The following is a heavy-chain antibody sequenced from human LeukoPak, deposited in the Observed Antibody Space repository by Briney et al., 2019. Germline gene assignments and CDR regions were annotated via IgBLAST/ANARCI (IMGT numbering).Heavy chain of an antibody. D-gene: IGHD1-1*01. Sequence: GASVKVSCKASGYTFSNYYMHWVRQAPGQGLEWMGIINPSGGSTSYAQKFQGRVTMTRDSSTSTVYMELSSLRSEDTAVYYCARDRVIGSSQKPGTTGTTWVPLGFAYWGQGTLVTVSS. CDR2: INPSGGST. J-gene: IGHJ4*02. V-gene: IGHV1-46*01. CDR1: GYTFSNYY. CDR3: ARDRVIGSSQKPGTTGTTWVPLGFAY.